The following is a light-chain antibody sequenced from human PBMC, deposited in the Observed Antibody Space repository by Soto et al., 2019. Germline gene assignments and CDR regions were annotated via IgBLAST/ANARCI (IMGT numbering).Light chain of an antibody. CDR1: QSISSSY. CDR2: SAS. J-gene: IGKJ1*01. Sequence: IVLTHSPGTLSLSPWERATLSCRASQSISSSYLAWYQQKPGQAPRLLIYSASSRATGIPDRFSGSGSGTDFTLTITRLEPEDFAVYYCQQYGNSVTWTFGQGTKVDIK. CDR3: QQYGNSVTWT. V-gene: IGKV3-20*01.